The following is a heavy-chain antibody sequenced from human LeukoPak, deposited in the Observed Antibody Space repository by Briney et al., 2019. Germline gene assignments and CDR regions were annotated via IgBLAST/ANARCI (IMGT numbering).Heavy chain of an antibody. Sequence: GGSLRLSCAASAFTFSSYSMNWVRQAPGKGLEWVSSISSSSSYIYCADSVKGRFTISRDNAKNSLYLQMNSLRAEDTAVYYCARDLARGGSGTSGYWGRGTLVTVSS. D-gene: IGHD3-10*01. V-gene: IGHV3-21*01. J-gene: IGHJ4*02. CDR3: ARDLARGGSGTSGY. CDR1: AFTFSSYS. CDR2: ISSSSSYI.